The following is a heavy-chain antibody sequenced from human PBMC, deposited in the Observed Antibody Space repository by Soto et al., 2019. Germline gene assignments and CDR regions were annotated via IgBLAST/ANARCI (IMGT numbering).Heavy chain of an antibody. D-gene: IGHD2-15*01. CDR3: ARDRGLSYYYYYRMDV. Sequence: QVQLVESGGGLVQPGGSLRLSCAASGFTFSDYYMSWIRQAPGKRLEWVSYISSSSSYTNYADSVKGRFTISRDNAKNSLYLQMSSLRAEDTDVYYCARDRGLSYYYYYRMDVWGQGTTVTVSS. CDR1: GFTFSDYY. V-gene: IGHV3-11*05. J-gene: IGHJ6*02. CDR2: ISSSSSYT.